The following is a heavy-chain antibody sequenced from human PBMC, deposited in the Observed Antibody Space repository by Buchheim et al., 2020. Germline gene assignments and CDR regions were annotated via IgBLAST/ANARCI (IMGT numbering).Heavy chain of an antibody. J-gene: IGHJ4*02. CDR2: ISSSSSYI. V-gene: IGHV3-21*01. D-gene: IGHD6-13*01. CDR1: GFTFSSYS. CDR3: ARDPQESGSSWLERYYFDY. Sequence: EVQLVESGGGLVKPGGSLRLSCAASGFTFSSYSMNWVRQAPGKGLEWVSSISSSSSYIYYADSVKGRFTISRDNAKNSLYLQMNSLRAEDTAVYYCARDPQESGSSWLERYYFDYWGQGTL.